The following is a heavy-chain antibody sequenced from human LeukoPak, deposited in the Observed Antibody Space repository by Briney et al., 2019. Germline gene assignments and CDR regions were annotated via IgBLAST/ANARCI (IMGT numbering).Heavy chain of an antibody. CDR1: GFTFSSYA. Sequence: GGSLRLSCAASGFTFSSYAMHWVRQAPGKGLEWVAVISYDGSNKYYADSVKGRFTISRDNSNNTLYLQMNSLRTEDTAVYYCARDPPFTVTTPFGMNWGQGTLVTVSS. CDR3: ARDPPFTVTTPFGMN. D-gene: IGHD4-17*01. CDR2: ISYDGSNK. J-gene: IGHJ4*02. V-gene: IGHV3-30*01.